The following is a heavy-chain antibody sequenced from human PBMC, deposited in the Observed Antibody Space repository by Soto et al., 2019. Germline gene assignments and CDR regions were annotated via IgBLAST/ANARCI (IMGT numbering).Heavy chain of an antibody. V-gene: IGHV3-7*05. CDR3: TINQY. CDR1: GLTFSQCW. J-gene: IGHJ4*02. CDR2: INENGSQK. Sequence: GGSLRLSCVVSGLTFSQCWTSWVRQTPGKGLEWVANINENGSQKYYVDSVKGRFTISRDNTKNSLYLQMDSLRAEDTAIYYCTINQYWGQGAPVTVSS.